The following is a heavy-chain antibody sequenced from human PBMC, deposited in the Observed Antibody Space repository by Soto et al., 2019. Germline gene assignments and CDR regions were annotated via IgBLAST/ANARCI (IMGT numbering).Heavy chain of an antibody. D-gene: IGHD3-22*01. CDR2: ISPYNGNT. Sequence: QIQLVQSAAEVKKPGASVKVSCKTSGYTFVSYGISWVRQAPGQGLEWMGWISPYNGNTNFAQRFRGRVTLTTDTSTDIVYMDLGSLQSDDTAVYYCARDQTFFDSSGYYDHWCQGTRITVSS. CDR1: GYTFVSYG. J-gene: IGHJ5*02. CDR3: ARDQTFFDSSGYYDH. V-gene: IGHV1-18*04.